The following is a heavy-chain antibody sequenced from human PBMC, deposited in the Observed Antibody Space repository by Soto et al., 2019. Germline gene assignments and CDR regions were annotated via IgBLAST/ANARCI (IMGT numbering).Heavy chain of an antibody. CDR2: IWYVGSNK. J-gene: IGHJ5*02. Sequence: QVQLVESGGGVVQPGRSLRLSCAASGFTFSSYGMHWVRQAPGKGLEWVAVIWYVGSNKYYADSVKGRFTISRDNSKNTLYLRMNSLRAEDTAVYYCARDQGDCSGGSCSDWFDPWGQGTLVTVSS. CDR1: GFTFSSYG. D-gene: IGHD2-15*01. V-gene: IGHV3-33*01. CDR3: ARDQGDCSGGSCSDWFDP.